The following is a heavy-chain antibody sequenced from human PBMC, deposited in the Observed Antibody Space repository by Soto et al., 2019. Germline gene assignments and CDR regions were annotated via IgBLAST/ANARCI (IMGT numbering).Heavy chain of an antibody. CDR2: ISGSGKTI. CDR1: GFTFSDYY. D-gene: IGHD6-13*01. CDR3: ARDAGYSSRLYFSWFDP. Sequence: QVQLVESGGGLVKPGGSLRLSCAASGFTFSDYYMTWIRQAPGRGLEWISFISGSGKTIHFADSLEGRFTISRDNAKNSVSLEMNSLRAEDTAVYYCARDAGYSSRLYFSWFDPWGPGTLVTVSS. J-gene: IGHJ5*02. V-gene: IGHV3-11*01.